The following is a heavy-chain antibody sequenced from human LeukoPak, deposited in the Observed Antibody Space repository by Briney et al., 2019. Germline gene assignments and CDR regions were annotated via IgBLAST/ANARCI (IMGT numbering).Heavy chain of an antibody. Sequence: PGGSLRLSCAASGFTFSNYFMNWVRQAPGQGLEWVSSISSSSSYIYCADSVKGRFTISRDNAKNSLYLQMNSLTADDTAVYYCARGGIAMAGSNWFFDLWGRGTLVTVSS. J-gene: IGHJ2*01. D-gene: IGHD6-19*01. CDR1: GFTFSNYF. CDR3: ARGGIAMAGSNWFFDL. V-gene: IGHV3-21*01. CDR2: ISSSSSYI.